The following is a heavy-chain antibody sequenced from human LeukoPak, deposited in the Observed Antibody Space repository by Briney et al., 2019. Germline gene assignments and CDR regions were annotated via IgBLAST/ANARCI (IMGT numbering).Heavy chain of an antibody. Sequence: SGPALVKPTQTLTLTCTFSGFSLSTSGMCVNWIRQPPGKALEWLARIDWDDDKYYNISLKTRLTISKDTSKNQVVLTMTNMDPVDTATYYCARFRVVGAAYFDYWGQGTLVTVSS. CDR2: IDWDDDK. V-gene: IGHV2-70*11. D-gene: IGHD1-26*01. J-gene: IGHJ4*02. CDR1: GFSLSTSGMC. CDR3: ARFRVVGAAYFDY.